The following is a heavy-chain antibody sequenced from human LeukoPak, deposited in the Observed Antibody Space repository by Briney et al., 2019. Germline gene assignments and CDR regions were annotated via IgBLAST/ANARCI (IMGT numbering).Heavy chain of an antibody. V-gene: IGHV3-53*01. Sequence: GGSLRLSCAASGFTVSSNYMSWVRRAPGKGLEWVSVIYSGGSTYYADSVKGRFTISRDNSKNTLYLQMNSLRAEDTAVYYCAKEVVPTAKAFDPWGQGTLVTVSS. D-gene: IGHD2-2*01. J-gene: IGHJ5*02. CDR3: AKEVVPTAKAFDP. CDR1: GFTVSSNY. CDR2: IYSGGST.